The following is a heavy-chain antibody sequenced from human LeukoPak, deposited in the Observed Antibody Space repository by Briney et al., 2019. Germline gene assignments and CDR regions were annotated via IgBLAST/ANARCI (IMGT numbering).Heavy chain of an antibody. CDR3: ARHYYDTSGYYYFVY. J-gene: IGHJ4*02. V-gene: IGHV4-59*08. CDR2: IYYSGST. D-gene: IGHD3-22*01. CDR1: GGSISAYY. Sequence: SETLSHTCNVSGGSISAYYWSWIRQPPGKGLEYMGYIYYSGSTDYNPSFKSRITISVDTSKNQFSLKLSSVTAADTAVYYCARHYYDTSGYYYFVYWGQGTLVTVSS.